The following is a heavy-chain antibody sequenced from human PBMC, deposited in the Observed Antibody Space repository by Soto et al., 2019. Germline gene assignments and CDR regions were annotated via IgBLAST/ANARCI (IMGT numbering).Heavy chain of an antibody. CDR3: ARNACSSASCHPYFDY. V-gene: IGHV4-59*01. Sequence: ETLSLTCTVSGGSISSYHWSWIRQPPGKGLEWIGYIYYSGSTIYNPSLKSRVTIPVDTSKNQFSLKLSSVTAADTAVYYCARNACSSASCHPYFDYWGQGTLVTVSS. J-gene: IGHJ4*02. CDR1: GGSISSYH. CDR2: IYYSGST. D-gene: IGHD2-2*01.